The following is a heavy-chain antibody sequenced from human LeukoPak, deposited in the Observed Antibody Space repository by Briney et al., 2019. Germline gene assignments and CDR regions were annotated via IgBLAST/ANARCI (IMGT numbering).Heavy chain of an antibody. CDR2: IYPGDSDT. V-gene: IGHV5-51*01. CDR3: ARTHCSGGSCYSGSPGY. J-gene: IGHJ4*02. Sequence: GESLKISCKGSGYSFITYWIGWLRQMPGKGLELMGIIYPGDSDTKYSPSFQGQVTISADKSISTAYLQWSSLKASDTAMYYCARTHCSGGSCYSGSPGYWGQGTLVTVSS. D-gene: IGHD2-15*01. CDR1: GYSFITYW.